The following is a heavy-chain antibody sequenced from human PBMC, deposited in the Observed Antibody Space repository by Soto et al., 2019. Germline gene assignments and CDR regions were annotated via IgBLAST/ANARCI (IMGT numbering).Heavy chain of an antibody. Sequence: QVQLVQSGAEVKKPGSSVKVSCKGSGGTFSSYAISWVRQAPGQGLEWMGGIIPIFGTANYAQKFQGRVTITADESTSTAYMELSSLRSEDTAVYYCARAADTAMGDYYYGMDVWGQGTTVTVSS. CDR3: ARAADTAMGDYYYGMDV. CDR2: IIPIFGTA. D-gene: IGHD5-18*01. V-gene: IGHV1-69*01. J-gene: IGHJ6*02. CDR1: GGTFSSYA.